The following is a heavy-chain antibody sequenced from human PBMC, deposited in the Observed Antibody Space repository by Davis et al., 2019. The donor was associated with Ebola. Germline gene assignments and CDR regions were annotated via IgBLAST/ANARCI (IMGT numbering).Heavy chain of an antibody. Sequence: SVKVSCKASAGTSSSYAISRVRQAPGQGLEWMGRIIPILGIANYAQKFKGRVTITADNSTSTAYMELSSLRSEDTAMYYWTRPAHLDSGSYYVLDYWGQGTLVTVSS. J-gene: IGHJ4*02. CDR2: IIPILGIA. V-gene: IGHV1-69*04. CDR3: TRPAHLDSGSYYVLDY. D-gene: IGHD1-26*01. CDR1: AGTSSSYA.